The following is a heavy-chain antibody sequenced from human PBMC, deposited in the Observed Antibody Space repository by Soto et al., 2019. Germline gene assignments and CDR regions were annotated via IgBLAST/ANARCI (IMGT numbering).Heavy chain of an antibody. CDR1: GFSFSSYG. CDR3: ATSNWNFFDY. J-gene: IGHJ4*02. CDR2: IWNDSSNK. Sequence: QVQLVESVGGVVQPGGSLRLSCAASGFSFSSYGMHWVRQAPGKGLEWVAVIWNDSSNKLYPDSVRGRFTISRDNSKSSLLLQMNSLRAEDSAVYYCATSNWNFFDYWGQGALVTVSS. D-gene: IGHD1-20*01. V-gene: IGHV3-33*03.